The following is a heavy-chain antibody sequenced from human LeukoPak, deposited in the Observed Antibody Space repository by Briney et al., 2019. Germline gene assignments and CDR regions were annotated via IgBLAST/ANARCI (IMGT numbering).Heavy chain of an antibody. D-gene: IGHD3-22*01. CDR3: ARHYYDRSGYYPYYYYYYMDV. Sequence: GGSLRLSCAASGFTFSSYWMSWVRQAPGKGLEWVANIRQDGSEKYYVDSVQGRFPISRDHAKNSLYLQMHSLGAEDTAVYYCARHYYDRSGYYPYYYYYYMDVWGKGTTVTVSS. J-gene: IGHJ6*03. CDR1: GFTFSSYW. V-gene: IGHV3-7*01. CDR2: IRQDGSEK.